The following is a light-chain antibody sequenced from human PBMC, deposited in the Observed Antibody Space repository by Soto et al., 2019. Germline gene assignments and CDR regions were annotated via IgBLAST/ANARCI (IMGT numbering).Light chain of an antibody. CDR3: QQYGNSWT. CDR1: QSVRSSY. CDR2: GAS. Sequence: LSPRESATLSRRASQSVRSSYLAWSQQKPGQAPRLLIYGASSRATGIPERFSGSGSGTDFTLTISRLEPEDFAVYYCQQYGNSWTFGQGTKVDIK. J-gene: IGKJ1*01. V-gene: IGKV3-20*01.